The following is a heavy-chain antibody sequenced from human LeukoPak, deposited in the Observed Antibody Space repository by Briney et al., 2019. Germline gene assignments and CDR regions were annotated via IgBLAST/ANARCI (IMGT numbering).Heavy chain of an antibody. CDR3: ASVGVLSRDY. Sequence: GGSLRLSCAASGFTFSSYSMNWVRQAPGKGLEWVSYISSSGSTIYYADSVKGRFTISRDNAKNSLYLQINSLRAEDTAVYYCASVGVLSRDYWGQGTLVTVSS. J-gene: IGHJ4*02. CDR2: ISSSGSTI. CDR1: GFTFSSYS. V-gene: IGHV3-48*04. D-gene: IGHD3-3*01.